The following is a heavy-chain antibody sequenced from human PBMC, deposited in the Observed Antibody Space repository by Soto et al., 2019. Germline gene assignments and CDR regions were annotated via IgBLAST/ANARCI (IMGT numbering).Heavy chain of an antibody. J-gene: IGHJ6*02. Sequence: PSETLSLTCTVSGGSISSSSYYWGWIRQPPGKGLEWIGSIYYSGSTYYNPSLKSRVTISVDTSKNQFSLKLSSVTAADTAVYYCARGFGAARRNAKYGMDVWAQGTTVPVSS. CDR1: GGSISSSSYY. CDR2: IYYSGST. V-gene: IGHV4-39*01. D-gene: IGHD6-6*01. CDR3: ARGFGAARRNAKYGMDV.